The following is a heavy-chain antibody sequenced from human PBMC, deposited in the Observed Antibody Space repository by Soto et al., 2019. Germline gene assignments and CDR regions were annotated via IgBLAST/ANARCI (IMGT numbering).Heavy chain of an antibody. CDR2: ISSSSDYI. V-gene: IGHV3-21*06. CDR3: ARERVYATGPLDF. J-gene: IGHJ4*02. Sequence: GGSLRLSCAASGFTFTSYTMNWVRQAPGKGLEWVSSISSSSDYIYYADSMKGRVTISRDNAKNSLFLDMNSLTGEDTAVYYFARERVYATGPLDFWGQGTLVIVSS. CDR1: GFTFTSYT. D-gene: IGHD6-13*01.